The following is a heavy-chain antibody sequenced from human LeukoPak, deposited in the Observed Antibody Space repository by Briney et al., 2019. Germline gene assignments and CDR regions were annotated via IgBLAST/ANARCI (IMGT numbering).Heavy chain of an antibody. Sequence: GTLRLSCAASGFTFSTYGMGWIRQPPGKGLEWIGEINHSGSTNYNPSLKSRITISVDTSKNQFSLKLSSVTAADTAVYYCARSTRWELLGYWGQGTLVTVSS. D-gene: IGHD1-26*01. CDR1: GFTFSTYG. CDR3: ARSTRWELLGY. CDR2: INHSGST. V-gene: IGHV4-34*01. J-gene: IGHJ4*02.